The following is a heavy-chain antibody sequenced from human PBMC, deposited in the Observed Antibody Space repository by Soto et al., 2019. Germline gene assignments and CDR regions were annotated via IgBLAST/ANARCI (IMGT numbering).Heavy chain of an antibody. Sequence: PSETLSLTCAVYGVSFSDYYLSWVRQPPGKGLEWIGEINHSGSTKYNASLQSRATISVDTSKNQFSLKLRSVTAADTSMYYCAGFFGYKYGRVDPWGQGTQVTVSS. CDR2: INHSGST. V-gene: IGHV4-34*01. CDR3: AGFFGYKYGRVDP. CDR1: GVSFSDYY. J-gene: IGHJ5*02. D-gene: IGHD5-18*01.